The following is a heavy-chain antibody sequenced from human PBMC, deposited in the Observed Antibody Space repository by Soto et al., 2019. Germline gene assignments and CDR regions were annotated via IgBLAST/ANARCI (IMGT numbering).Heavy chain of an antibody. CDR2: VSGSGDST. Sequence: GGSLRLSCAASGFTFSSYAMSWVRQGPGKGLDWVSAVSGSGDSTYYADSVKGRFIISRDNSKNTLYLQMNSLRAEDTAVYYCAKKTWQSSSWFGTGSYYYDSSGYYPFDYWGQGTLVTVSS. V-gene: IGHV3-23*01. D-gene: IGHD3-22*01. CDR1: GFTFSSYA. CDR3: AKKTWQSSSWFGTGSYYYDSSGYYPFDY. J-gene: IGHJ4*02.